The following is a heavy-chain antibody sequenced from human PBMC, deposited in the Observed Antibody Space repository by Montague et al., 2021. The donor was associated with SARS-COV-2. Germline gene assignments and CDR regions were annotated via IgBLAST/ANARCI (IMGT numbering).Heavy chain of an antibody. Sequence: TLSLTCTVSGGSISSGGYYWSWIRQRPGKGLEWSVYIYYSGSTYYNPSRKSRVTISVDTSKNQFSLKLSSVTAADTAVYYCARLTAGYCGGGSCYGGSGFDFWGQGTLVTVSS. CDR3: ARLTAGYCGGGSCYGGSGFDF. D-gene: IGHD2-15*01. V-gene: IGHV4-31*03. CDR1: GGSISSGGYY. J-gene: IGHJ4*02. CDR2: IYYSGST.